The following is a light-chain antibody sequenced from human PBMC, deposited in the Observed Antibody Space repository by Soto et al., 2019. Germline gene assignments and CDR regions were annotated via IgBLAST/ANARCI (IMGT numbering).Light chain of an antibody. J-gene: IGLJ1*01. Sequence: QSVLTQPPSASGSPGQSVTISCTGTSGDVGGYNYVSWYQQHPGKAPKLMIFEVSERPSGVPDRFSASKSGNTASLTVSGLQAEDEADYYCSSYAGSNNHVFGTGTTVTVL. CDR2: EVS. V-gene: IGLV2-8*01. CDR3: SSYAGSNNHV. CDR1: SGDVGGYNY.